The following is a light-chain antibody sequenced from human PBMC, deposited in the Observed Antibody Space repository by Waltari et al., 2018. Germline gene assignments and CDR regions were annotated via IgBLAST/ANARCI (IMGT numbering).Light chain of an antibody. CDR1: SSNIGNNY. CDR3: VAWDNSLSAVL. CDR2: DNE. J-gene: IGLJ2*01. Sequence: QSVLPQPPSVSAAPGQKVTISCSGSSSNIGNNYVSWYQHLPGRAPKLLIYDNEKRYLGIPDRVSGSKSSTPATLGITGLQTEDEADYYCVAWDNSLSAVLFGGGTKLTVL. V-gene: IGLV1-51*01.